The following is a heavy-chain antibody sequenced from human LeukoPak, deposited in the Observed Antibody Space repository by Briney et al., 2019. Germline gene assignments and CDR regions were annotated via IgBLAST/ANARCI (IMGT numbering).Heavy chain of an antibody. CDR3: ARDLQWPTQNWFDP. CDR1: GFTFSSYS. D-gene: IGHD6-19*01. J-gene: IGHJ5*02. Sequence: GGSLRLSCAASGFTFSSYSMNWVRQAPGKGLEWVSSISSSSGYIYYADSVKGRFTISRDNAKNSLYLQMNSLRAEDTAVYYCARDLQWPTQNWFDPWGQGTLVTVSS. V-gene: IGHV3-21*01. CDR2: ISSSSGYI.